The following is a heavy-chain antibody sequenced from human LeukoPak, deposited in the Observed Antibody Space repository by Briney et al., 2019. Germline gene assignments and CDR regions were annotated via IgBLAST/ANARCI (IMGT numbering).Heavy chain of an antibody. CDR3: AKLREGGYSGYDCLDY. CDR2: ISGSGGNT. V-gene: IGHV3-23*01. D-gene: IGHD5-12*01. Sequence: GGSLRLSCAASGFTFSSYAMSWVRQAPGKGLEWVSTISGSGGNTYYADSVKGRFTISRDNSKNTLYLQMNSLRAEDTAVYYCAKLREGGYSGYDCLDYWGQGTLVTVSS. CDR1: GFTFSSYA. J-gene: IGHJ4*02.